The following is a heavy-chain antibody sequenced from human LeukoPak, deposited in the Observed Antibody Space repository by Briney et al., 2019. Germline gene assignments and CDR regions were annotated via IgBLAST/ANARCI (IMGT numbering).Heavy chain of an antibody. CDR3: ARQAILEAPPNY. CDR1: AYNFANYW. J-gene: IGHJ4*02. V-gene: IGHV5-51*01. Sequence: GESLKISCKGYAYNFANYWIAWVRQMPGKGLEYMGIIYPGDSDTKYSPSFQGRVTISVDKSISAAYLQWNSLKASDTAMYFCARQAILEAPPNYWGQGTLVTVSS. CDR2: IYPGDSDT. D-gene: IGHD3-3*01.